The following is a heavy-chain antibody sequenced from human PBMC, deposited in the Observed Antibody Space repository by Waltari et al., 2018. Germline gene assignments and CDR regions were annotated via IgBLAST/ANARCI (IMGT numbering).Heavy chain of an antibody. V-gene: IGHV3-33*01. CDR1: GFGFSNYG. CDR3: ARDSYGMDV. Sequence: VQLLESGGGLVQPGRFLRLSCVASGFGFSNYGMHWVRQAPGKGLEWVAVIWFDGSNEYYADSVKGRFTISRDNSKNTLYMQMNSLRAEDTAVYYCARDSYGMDVWGQGTTVTVSS. D-gene: IGHD3-10*01. CDR2: IWFDGSNE. J-gene: IGHJ6*02.